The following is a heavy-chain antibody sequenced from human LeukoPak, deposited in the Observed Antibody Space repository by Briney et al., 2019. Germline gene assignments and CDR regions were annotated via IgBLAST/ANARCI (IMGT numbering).Heavy chain of an antibody. V-gene: IGHV1-46*01. J-gene: IGHJ6*03. CDR2: INPSGGST. D-gene: IGHD3-3*01. Sequence: GASVKVSCKASGYTFTSYYMHWVRQAPGQGLEWMGIINPSGGSTSYAQKFQGRVTMTRDTSTSTVYMELSSLRSEDTAVYYCARARPKYYDPYYYYYMDVWGKGTTVTVSS. CDR3: ARARPKYYDPYYYYYMDV. CDR1: GYTFTSYY.